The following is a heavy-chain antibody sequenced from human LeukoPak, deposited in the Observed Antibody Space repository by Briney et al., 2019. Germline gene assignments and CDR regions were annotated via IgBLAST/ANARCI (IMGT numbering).Heavy chain of an antibody. D-gene: IGHD1-1*01. CDR3: ARDRRRLRGMNGDGDAFDI. CDR2: IYRDGSI. Sequence: GGSLRLSCAASGFSVGGNYISWVRQAPGKGLEWVSMIYRDGSIFHADSVKRRFTMSRDNSRNTLDLQMNSLRVEDTAVYFCARDRRRLRGMNGDGDAFDIWGQGTMVTVSS. V-gene: IGHV3-53*01. CDR1: GFSVGGNY. J-gene: IGHJ3*02.